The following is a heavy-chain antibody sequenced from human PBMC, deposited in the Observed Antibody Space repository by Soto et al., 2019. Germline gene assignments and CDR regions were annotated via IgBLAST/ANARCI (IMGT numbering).Heavy chain of an antibody. V-gene: IGHV3-30-3*01. CDR1: GFTFSSYA. D-gene: IGHD3-22*01. Sequence: QVQLVESGGGVVQPGRSLRLSCAASGFTFSSYAMHWVRQAPGKGLEWVAVISYDGSNKYYADSVKGRFTISRDNSKNTLYLQMNSLRAEDTAVYYCARENYYYDSSGYLGADYWGQGTLVTVSS. CDR3: ARENYYYDSSGYLGADY. CDR2: ISYDGSNK. J-gene: IGHJ4*02.